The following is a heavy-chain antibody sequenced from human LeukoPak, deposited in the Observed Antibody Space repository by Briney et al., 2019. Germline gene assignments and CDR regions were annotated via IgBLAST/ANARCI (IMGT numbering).Heavy chain of an antibody. CDR1: GFTFSSYW. J-gene: IGHJ4*02. D-gene: IGHD3-10*01. Sequence: PGGSLRLSCAASGFTFSSYWMHWVRQAPGKGLEWVSLIYSGGTIYYADSVKGRFTISRDNSKNMLYLQMNSLRADDTAVYYCARPASGGLSEDYWGQGTLVTVSS. CDR2: IYSGGTI. CDR3: ARPASGGLSEDY. V-gene: IGHV3-53*01.